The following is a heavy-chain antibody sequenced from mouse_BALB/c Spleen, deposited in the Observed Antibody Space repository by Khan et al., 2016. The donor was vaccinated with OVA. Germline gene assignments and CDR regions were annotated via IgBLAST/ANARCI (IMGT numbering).Heavy chain of an antibody. D-gene: IGHD1-1*01. Sequence: EVELVESGPGLVKPSQSLSLTCTVTGYSITSGYARNWIRQFPGNKLEWMGYISYSGSTSYNPSLSSRISITRDTSKNHFFLQLNSVTTEDTATYYGARKNYYGYAMDYWGQGTSVTVSS. CDR2: ISYSGST. J-gene: IGHJ4*01. CDR1: GYSITSGYA. CDR3: ARKNYYGYAMDY. V-gene: IGHV3-2*02.